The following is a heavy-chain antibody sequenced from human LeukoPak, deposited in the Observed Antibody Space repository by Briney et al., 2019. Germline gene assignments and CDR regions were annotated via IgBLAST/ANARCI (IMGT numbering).Heavy chain of an antibody. J-gene: IGHJ3*02. D-gene: IGHD6-19*01. CDR1: GGSISSSSYY. CDR3: ATRIYSSGWYRVFDI. Sequence: SETLSLTCTVSGGSISSSSYYWGWIRQPPGKGLGWIGSIYYSGSTYYNPSLKSRVTISVDTSKNQFSLKLSSVTAADTAVYYCATRIYSSGWYRVFDIWGQGTMVTVSS. V-gene: IGHV4-39*01. CDR2: IYYSGST.